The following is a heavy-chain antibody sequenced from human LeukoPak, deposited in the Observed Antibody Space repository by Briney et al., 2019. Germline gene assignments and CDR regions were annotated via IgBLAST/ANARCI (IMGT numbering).Heavy chain of an antibody. V-gene: IGHV1-46*01. J-gene: IGHJ5*02. Sequence: ASVKVSCKASGYTFTSYYMHWVRQAPGQGREWMGIINPSGGSTSYAQKFQGRVTMTRDTSTSTVYMELSSLRSEDTAVYYCARVSSSWNRFDLWGQGTLVTVSS. D-gene: IGHD6-13*01. CDR2: INPSGGST. CDR3: ARVSSSWNRFDL. CDR1: GYTFTSYY.